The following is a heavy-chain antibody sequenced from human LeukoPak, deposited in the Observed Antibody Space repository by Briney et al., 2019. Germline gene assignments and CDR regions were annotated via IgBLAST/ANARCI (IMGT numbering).Heavy chain of an antibody. CDR2: ISYDGSNK. V-gene: IGHV3-30-3*01. D-gene: IGHD4-23*01. Sequence: PGRSLRLSCAASGFTLSSYAMHWVRQAPGKGLEWVAVISYDGSNKYYADSVKGRFTISRDNSKNTLYLQMNSLRAEDTAVYYCARDNYGGNFDYWGQGTLVTVSS. CDR1: GFTLSSYA. J-gene: IGHJ4*02. CDR3: ARDNYGGNFDY.